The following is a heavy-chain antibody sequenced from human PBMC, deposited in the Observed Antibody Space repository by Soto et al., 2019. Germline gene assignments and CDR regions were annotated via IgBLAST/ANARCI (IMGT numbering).Heavy chain of an antibody. CDR3: AREGNIGYDSDFDY. CDR2: SYYSGST. J-gene: IGHJ4*02. V-gene: IGHV4-59*01. D-gene: IGHD5-12*01. Sequence: QVQLQESGPGLVKPSETLSLTCTVSGGSISSYYWSWIRQPPGKGLEWSGYSYYSGSTNYKPSLKSRATISVETSKNQFSLKLSSVTAADTDVYYCAREGNIGYDSDFDYWGQGALVTVSS. CDR1: GGSISSYY.